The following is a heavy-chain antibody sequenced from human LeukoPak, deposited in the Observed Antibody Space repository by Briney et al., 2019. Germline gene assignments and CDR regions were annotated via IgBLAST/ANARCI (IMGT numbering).Heavy chain of an antibody. Sequence: EASVKVSCKASGYPFVSSGISWVRQAPGQGLEWMGWISAYNGNTIYAQKIQGRVTMTTDTSTSTAYMELRSLRSDDTAVYYCARGGSGTNPFDYWGQGTLVTVSS. J-gene: IGHJ4*02. CDR1: GYPFVSSG. CDR3: ARGGSGTNPFDY. D-gene: IGHD6-19*01. V-gene: IGHV1-18*01. CDR2: ISAYNGNT.